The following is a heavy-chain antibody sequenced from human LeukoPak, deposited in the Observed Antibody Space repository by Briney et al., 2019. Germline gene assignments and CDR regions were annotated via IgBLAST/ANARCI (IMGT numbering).Heavy chain of an antibody. CDR1: EFSFSIYW. CDR3: ARDLTGNVCDY. D-gene: IGHD3-16*01. Sequence: GGSLRLSCAASEFSFSIYWMHWVRQAPGEGLVWVSRINTGGSSTSYADSVKGRFTISRDNAKNTLYLQMNSLRADDTALYYCARDLTGNVCDYWGQGTLVTVSS. J-gene: IGHJ4*02. V-gene: IGHV3-74*01. CDR2: INTGGSST.